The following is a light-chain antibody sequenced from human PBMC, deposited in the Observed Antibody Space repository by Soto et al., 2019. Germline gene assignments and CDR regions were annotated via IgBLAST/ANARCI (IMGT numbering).Light chain of an antibody. CDR1: QSISSY. CDR2: AAS. Sequence: DIQMTQSPSSLSASVGDRVTITCRASQSISSYLNWYQQKPGKAPKLLVYAASRLQSGVPSRCSGSGSGTDFTFTSSSLQPEDFATYYCEQSYSTPPLTFGGGTKVEIK. J-gene: IGKJ4*01. V-gene: IGKV1-39*01. CDR3: EQSYSTPPLT.